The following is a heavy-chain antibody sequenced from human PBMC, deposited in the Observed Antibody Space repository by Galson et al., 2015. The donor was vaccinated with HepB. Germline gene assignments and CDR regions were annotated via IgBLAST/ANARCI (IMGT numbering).Heavy chain of an antibody. J-gene: IGHJ6*02. CDR3: ARNLVNYGYYYAMDV. V-gene: IGHV3-48*02. Sequence: SLRLSCAASGFTFSSYSMNWVRQAPGKGLEWVSYISSSSNTIYYADSVKGRFTISRDNAKNSLYLQMNSLRDEDTAVYYCARNLVNYGYYYAMDVWGQGTTVTVSS. D-gene: IGHD3-10*01. CDR2: ISSSSNTI. CDR1: GFTFSSYS.